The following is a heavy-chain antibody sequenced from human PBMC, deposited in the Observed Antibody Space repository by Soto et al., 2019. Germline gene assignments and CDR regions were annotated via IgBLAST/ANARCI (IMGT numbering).Heavy chain of an antibody. Sequence: QVQLVQSGAEVKKPGSSVKVSCKASGGTFSSYTMSWVRQAPGQGLEWMGRIIPILGIANYAQKFQGRVTITADKSTSTAYMELSSLRSEDTAVYYCARQPVDDGYPDYWGQGTLVTVSS. V-gene: IGHV1-69*02. CDR1: GGTFSSYT. CDR2: IIPILGIA. J-gene: IGHJ4*02. D-gene: IGHD5-12*01. CDR3: ARQPVDDGYPDY.